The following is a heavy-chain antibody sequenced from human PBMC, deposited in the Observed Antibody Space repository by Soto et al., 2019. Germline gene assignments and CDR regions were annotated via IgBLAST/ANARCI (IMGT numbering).Heavy chain of an antibody. V-gene: IGHV3-74*01. CDR1: GFTFSSNW. D-gene: IGHD3-10*01. J-gene: IGHJ4*02. Sequence: DVQLVESGGDLVQPGGSLRLSCEASGFTFSSNWMHWVRQAPGKGLVWVSRMNPDGSSRGYADSVKGRFTISRDNAKNTLFLLMNSLRAEDTAVYYCARGGNAGSGQYYLDDYWCQGTLVSVSS. CDR3: ARGGNAGSGQYYLDDY. CDR2: MNPDGSSR.